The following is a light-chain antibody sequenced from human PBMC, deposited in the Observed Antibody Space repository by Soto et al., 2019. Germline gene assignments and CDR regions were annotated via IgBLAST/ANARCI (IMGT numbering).Light chain of an antibody. CDR3: QQYGSSRTWT. Sequence: ESVLTQSPGTLSLSPGERATLSCRASQSVSSSYLAWYQQKPGQAPRLLIYGASSRATGIPDRFSGSGSGTDFTLTISRLEPADFAVYYCQQYGSSRTWTFGQGTKVDIK. J-gene: IGKJ1*01. CDR1: QSVSSSY. V-gene: IGKV3-20*01. CDR2: GAS.